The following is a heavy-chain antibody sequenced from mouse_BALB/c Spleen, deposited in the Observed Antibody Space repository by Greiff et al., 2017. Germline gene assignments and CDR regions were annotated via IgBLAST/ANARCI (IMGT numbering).Heavy chain of an antibody. CDR1: GFTFSSYY. CDR2: INSNGGST. V-gene: IGHV5-6-2*01. CDR3: ARHEGLGECAY. J-gene: IGHJ3*01. D-gene: IGHD4-1*01. Sequence: EVQGVESGGGLVKLGGSLKLSCAASGFTFSSYYMSWVRQPPEKRLELVAAINSNGGSTYYPDTVKGRFTISRDNAKNTLYLQMSSLKSEDTALYDCARHEGLGECAYWGQGTLGTVSA.